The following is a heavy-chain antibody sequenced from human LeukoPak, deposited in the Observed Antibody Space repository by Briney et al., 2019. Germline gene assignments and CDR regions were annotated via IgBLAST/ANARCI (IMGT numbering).Heavy chain of an antibody. V-gene: IGHV3-30*02. CDR2: IRYDGSNK. CDR3: ANAYYYDSSGYYFDY. D-gene: IGHD3-22*01. Sequence: TGGSLRLSCAASGFTFSSYGMHWVRQAPGKGLEWVAFIRYDGSNKYYADSVKGRFTIYRDNSKNTLYLQMNSLRAEDTAVYYCANAYYYDSSGYYFDYWGQGTLVTVSS. CDR1: GFTFSSYG. J-gene: IGHJ4*02.